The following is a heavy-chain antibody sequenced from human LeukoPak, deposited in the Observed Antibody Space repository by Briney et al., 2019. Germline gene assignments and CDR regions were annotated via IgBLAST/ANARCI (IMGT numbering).Heavy chain of an antibody. D-gene: IGHD1-26*01. CDR2: IIAGGKTI. CDR3: ARVFSGSEDY. J-gene: IGHJ4*02. V-gene: IGHV3-48*01. Sequence: GGSLRLSCAASGFIFSSYDMNWVRQAPGKGLVWIAYIIAGGKTIYYADSVKGRFTISRDNAKNSLYLQMNSLRADDTAVYYCARVFSGSEDYWGQGTLVTVSS. CDR1: GFIFSSYD.